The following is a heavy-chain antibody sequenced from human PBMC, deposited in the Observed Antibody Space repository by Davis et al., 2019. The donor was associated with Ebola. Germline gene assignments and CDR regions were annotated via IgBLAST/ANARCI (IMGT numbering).Heavy chain of an antibody. Sequence: PGGSLRLSCAASGFTFSSYWMSWVRQAPGKGLEWVANIKQDGSEKYYVDSVKGRFTISRDNAKNSLYLQMNSLRAEDTAVYYCAKAGDYYDSSGYYYGDAFDIWGQGTMVTVSS. J-gene: IGHJ3*02. CDR1: GFTFSSYW. V-gene: IGHV3-7*01. CDR2: IKQDGSEK. CDR3: AKAGDYYDSSGYYYGDAFDI. D-gene: IGHD3-22*01.